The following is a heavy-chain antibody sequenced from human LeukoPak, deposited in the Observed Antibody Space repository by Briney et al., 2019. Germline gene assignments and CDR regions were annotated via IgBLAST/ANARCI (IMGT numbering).Heavy chain of an antibody. J-gene: IGHJ4*02. CDR1: GGSFSGYY. Sequence: SETLSLTCAVYGGSFSGYYWSWIRQPPGKGLEWIGEINHSGSTNYNPSLKSRVTISVDTSKNQFSLKLSSVTAADTAVYYCARAGTRHGSGSYARYWGQGTLVTVPS. CDR2: INHSGST. D-gene: IGHD3-10*01. CDR3: ARAGTRHGSGSYARY. V-gene: IGHV4-34*01.